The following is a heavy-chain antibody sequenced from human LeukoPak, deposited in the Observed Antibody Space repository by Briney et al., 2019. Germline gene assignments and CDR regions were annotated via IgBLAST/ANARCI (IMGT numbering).Heavy chain of an antibody. J-gene: IGHJ4*02. D-gene: IGHD7-27*01. CDR1: GFTFSSYA. CDR2: ISGSGGST. Sequence: GGSLRLSCAASGFTFSSYAMSWVRQAPGKGLEWVSTISGSGGSTYYADSVKGRITISRDNSKNTLYVQTNNLRAEDTAVYYCAKDLQPWGYYFDYWGQGTPVTVSS. CDR3: AKDLQPWGYYFDY. V-gene: IGHV3-23*01.